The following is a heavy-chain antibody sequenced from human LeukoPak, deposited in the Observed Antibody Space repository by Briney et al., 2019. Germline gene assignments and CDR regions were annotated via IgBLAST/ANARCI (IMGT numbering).Heavy chain of an antibody. Sequence: GASVTVSCKASGYTFTGYYMHWVRQAPGQGLEWMGWINPNSGGTNYAQKFQGRVTMTRDTSISTAYMELSRLRSDDTAVYYCARGSSGWYAYFQHWGQGTLVTVSS. V-gene: IGHV1-2*02. CDR3: ARGSSGWYAYFQH. CDR1: GYTFTGYY. CDR2: INPNSGGT. J-gene: IGHJ1*01. D-gene: IGHD6-19*01.